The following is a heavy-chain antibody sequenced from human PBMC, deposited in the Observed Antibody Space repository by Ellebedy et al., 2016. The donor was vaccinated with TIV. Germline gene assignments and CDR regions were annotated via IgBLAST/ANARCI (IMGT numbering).Heavy chain of an antibody. D-gene: IGHD3-22*01. Sequence: GESLKISCAASGFTLSSYAMHWVRQAPGKGLEWVAVISYDGSNKYYADSVKGRFTISRDNSKNTLYLQMNSLRAEDTAVYYCLSRYYYDSSGYYSAKASFDYWGQGTLVTVSS. CDR1: GFTLSSYA. J-gene: IGHJ4*02. V-gene: IGHV3-30-3*01. CDR3: LSRYYYDSSGYYSAKASFDY. CDR2: ISYDGSNK.